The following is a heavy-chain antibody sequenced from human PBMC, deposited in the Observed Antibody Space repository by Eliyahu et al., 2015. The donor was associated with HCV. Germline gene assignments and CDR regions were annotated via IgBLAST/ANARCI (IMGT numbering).Heavy chain of an antibody. V-gene: IGHV1-58*02. Sequence: QMQLVQSGPEVKKPGTSVKVSCKASGFTFTSSAMQWVRQARGQRLEWIGWIVVGSGNTNYAQKFQERVTITRDMSTSTAYMELSSLRSEDTAVYYCAAKGDRFPNRHYYYYYYMDVWGKGTTVTVSS. CDR1: GFTFTSSA. CDR3: AAKGDRFPNRHYYYYYYMDV. CDR2: IVVGSGNT. D-gene: IGHD3-16*01. J-gene: IGHJ6*03.